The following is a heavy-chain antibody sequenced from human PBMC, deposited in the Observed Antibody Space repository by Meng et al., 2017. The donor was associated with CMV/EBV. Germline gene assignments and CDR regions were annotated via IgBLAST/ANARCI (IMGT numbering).Heavy chain of an antibody. Sequence: ASVKVSCKASGYTFTSYYMHWVRQAPGQGLEWMGWINPNSGGTNYAQKFQGRVTMTRDTSISTAYMELSSLRSDDTAVYYCARGNSPEHTEDIVVVPAARAGGYYGMDVWGQGTTVTVSS. J-gene: IGHJ6*02. CDR1: GYTFTSYY. CDR3: ARGNSPEHTEDIVVVPAARAGGYYGMDV. V-gene: IGHV1-2*02. CDR2: INPNSGGT. D-gene: IGHD2-2*01.